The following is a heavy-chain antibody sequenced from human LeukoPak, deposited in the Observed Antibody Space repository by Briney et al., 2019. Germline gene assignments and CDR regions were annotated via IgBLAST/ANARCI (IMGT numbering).Heavy chain of an antibody. CDR1: GGSTTGYF. Sequence: SETLSLTCTVSGGSTTGYFWTWIRQAPGKGLEWIGYIYYSGSTNYNPSLKSRVTISVDTSKNQFSLKLSSVTAADTAVYYCARDQAQAENYYMDVWGKGTTVTVSS. CDR2: IYYSGST. CDR3: ARDQAQAENYYMDV. V-gene: IGHV4-59*01. J-gene: IGHJ6*03. D-gene: IGHD2/OR15-2a*01.